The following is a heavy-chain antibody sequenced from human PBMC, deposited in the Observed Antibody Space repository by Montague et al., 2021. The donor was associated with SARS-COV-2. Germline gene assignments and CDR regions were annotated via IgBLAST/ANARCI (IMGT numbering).Heavy chain of an antibody. CDR2: TYYRPKWYN. CDR3: ARTSASSDY. Sequence: CAISGDSVSGDSAAWNWIRQSPSRDPEWLGMTYYRPKWYNDYAVSVKSRITINPDTSKNQISLQLNSVTPGDTAVYYCARTSASSDYWGQGTLVTVSS. J-gene: IGHJ4*02. D-gene: IGHD1-26*01. CDR1: GDSVSGDSAA. V-gene: IGHV6-1*01.